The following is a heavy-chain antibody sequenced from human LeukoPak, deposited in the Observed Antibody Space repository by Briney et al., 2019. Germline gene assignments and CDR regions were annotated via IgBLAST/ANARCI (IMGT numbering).Heavy chain of an antibody. J-gene: IGHJ6*02. D-gene: IGHD2-15*01. CDR2: IYSGGST. CDR3: ARGSGYYYKYGMDV. CDR1: GFTVSSNY. V-gene: IGHV3-66*01. Sequence: GGSLRLSCAASGFTVSSNYMSWVRQAPGKGLEWVSVIYSGGSTYYADSVKGRFTISRDNSKNTLYLQMNSLRAEDTAVYYCARGSGYYYKYGMDVWGQGTTVTVSS.